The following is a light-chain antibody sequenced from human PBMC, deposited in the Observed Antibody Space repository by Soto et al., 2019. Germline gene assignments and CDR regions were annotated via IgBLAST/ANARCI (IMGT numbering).Light chain of an antibody. Sequence: QSVLTQPASVSGSPGQSITISCTGTSSDVGGYNYVSWYQQHPGKAPKLMIYEVSNRPSGVSNRFSGSKSGNTASLTISGLQAEDEADYYCSSYTSSSIVVFSGGTKLTVL. CDR1: SSDVGGYNY. CDR2: EVS. CDR3: SSYTSSSIVV. V-gene: IGLV2-14*01. J-gene: IGLJ2*01.